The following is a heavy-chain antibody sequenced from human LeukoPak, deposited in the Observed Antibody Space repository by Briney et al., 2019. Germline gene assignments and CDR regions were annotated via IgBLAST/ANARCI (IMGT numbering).Heavy chain of an antibody. Sequence: ASVKVSCKASGYTFTGYYMHWVRQAPGQGREWMGWINPNSGGTNYAQKFQGRVTMTRDTSISTAYMELSRLRSDDTAVYYCAREPYGTGTTAPLGVDWGQGTLVTVSS. CDR2: INPNSGGT. CDR3: AREPYGTGTTAPLGVD. J-gene: IGHJ4*02. V-gene: IGHV1-2*02. D-gene: IGHD1-1*01. CDR1: GYTFTGYY.